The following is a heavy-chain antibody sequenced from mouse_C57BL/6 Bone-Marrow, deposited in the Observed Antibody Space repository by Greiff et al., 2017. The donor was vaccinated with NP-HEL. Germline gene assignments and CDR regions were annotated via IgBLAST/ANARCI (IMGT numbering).Heavy chain of an antibody. J-gene: IGHJ1*03. V-gene: IGHV7-3*01. CDR1: GFTFTDYY. CDR3: ARLYDVYWYFDV. Sequence: EVKLVESGGGLVQPGGSLSLSCAASGFTFTDYYMSWVRRPPGKALEWLGFIRNKANGYTTEYSASVKGRFTISRDNSQIILYLQMNALRAEDSATYYCARLYDVYWYFDVWGTGTTVTVSS. D-gene: IGHD2-3*01. CDR2: IRNKANGYTT.